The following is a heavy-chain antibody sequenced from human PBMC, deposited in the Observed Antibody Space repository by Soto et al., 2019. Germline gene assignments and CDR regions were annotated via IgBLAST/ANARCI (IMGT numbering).Heavy chain of an antibody. CDR1: GGSISSGGYY. Sequence: SETLSLTCTVSGGSISSGGYYWSWIRQPPGKGLEWIGYIYYSGSTYYNPSLKSRVTISVDTSKNQFSLKLSSVTAADTAVYYCARLSGSYNDRYFDYWGQGTLVTVSS. J-gene: IGHJ4*02. D-gene: IGHD1-26*01. CDR2: IYYSGST. V-gene: IGHV4-30-4*01. CDR3: ARLSGSYNDRYFDY.